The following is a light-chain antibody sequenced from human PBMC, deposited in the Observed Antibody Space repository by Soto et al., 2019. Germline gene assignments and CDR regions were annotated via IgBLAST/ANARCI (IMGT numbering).Light chain of an antibody. CDR2: DAS. V-gene: IGKV1D-13*01. Sequence: IQLTQSPSSLSASVGDRVTITCRASQGISTALAWYQQKPGQTPKLLLYDASSLEGGVPTRFSGRGSGTDFALSITNLQPEDFATYYCQQFSHYPRTFGQGTKV. CDR1: QGISTA. CDR3: QQFSHYPRT. J-gene: IGKJ1*01.